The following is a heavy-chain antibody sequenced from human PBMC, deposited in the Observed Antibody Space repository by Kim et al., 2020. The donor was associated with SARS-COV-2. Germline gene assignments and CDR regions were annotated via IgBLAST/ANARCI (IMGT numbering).Heavy chain of an antibody. D-gene: IGHD6-13*01. V-gene: IGHV3-9*01. CDR1: GFTFDDYA. CDR2: ISWNSGSI. CDR3: AKARRIAAAAKGYYFDY. Sequence: GGSLRLSCAASGFTFDDYAMHWVRQAPGKGLEWVSGISWNSGSIGYADSVKGRFTISRDNAKNSLYLQMNSLRAEDTALYYCAKARRIAAAAKGYYFDY. J-gene: IGHJ4*01.